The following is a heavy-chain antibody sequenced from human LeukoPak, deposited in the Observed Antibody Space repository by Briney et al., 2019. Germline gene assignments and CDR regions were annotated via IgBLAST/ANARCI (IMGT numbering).Heavy chain of an antibody. D-gene: IGHD3-22*01. V-gene: IGHV4-59*01. J-gene: IGHJ4*02. CDR2: IYYSGST. Sequence: SETLSLTCTVSGGSISSYYWSWIRQPSGKGLEWIGYIYYSGSTNYNPSLKSRVTISVDTSKNQFSLKLSSVTAADTAVYYCARGVDSSGYYPFDYWGQGTLVTVSS. CDR1: GGSISSYY. CDR3: ARGVDSSGYYPFDY.